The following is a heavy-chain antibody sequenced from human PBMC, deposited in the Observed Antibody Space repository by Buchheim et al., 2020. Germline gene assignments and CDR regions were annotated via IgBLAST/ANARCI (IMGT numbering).Heavy chain of an antibody. V-gene: IGHV3-49*03. D-gene: IGHD1-26*01. CDR2: IRTKSYGETT. CDR3: ARLGPTVGATYFDF. J-gene: IGHJ4*02. Sequence: EVQLVESGGALVQPGRSLRLSCASSGFTLGDYAMSWFRQAPGKGLEWVGFIRTKSYGETTEYAASVRGRFTISRHDSKCLASLQLDRLKTGDTAVYYCARLGPTVGATYFDFWGQGTL. CDR1: GFTLGDYA.